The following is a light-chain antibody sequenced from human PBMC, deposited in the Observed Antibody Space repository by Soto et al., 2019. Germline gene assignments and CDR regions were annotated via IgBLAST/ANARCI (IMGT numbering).Light chain of an antibody. Sequence: EIVLTQSPGTLSLSPGERATLSCRASQSLSSSQLAWYQQKPGQAPRLLIHDASSRATGIPARFSGSGSGTDFTLTITSLQSEDFAVYYCQQYNNWPRTFGQGTKVDIK. J-gene: IGKJ1*01. CDR2: DAS. CDR1: QSLSSSQ. V-gene: IGKV3-20*01. CDR3: QQYNNWPRT.